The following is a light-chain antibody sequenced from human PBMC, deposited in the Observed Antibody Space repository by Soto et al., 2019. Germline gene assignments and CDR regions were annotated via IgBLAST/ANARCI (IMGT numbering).Light chain of an antibody. CDR1: SSNIGAGYD. CDR2: GNS. V-gene: IGLV1-40*01. J-gene: IGLJ1*01. CDR3: QSYDSSLSGSYV. Sequence: QSALTQPPSVSGAPGRRVTISCTGSSSNIGAGYDVHWYQQLPGTAPKLLIYGNSNRPSGVPDRFSGSKSGTSASLAITGLQAEDEADYYCQSYDSSLSGSYVFGTGTKVT.